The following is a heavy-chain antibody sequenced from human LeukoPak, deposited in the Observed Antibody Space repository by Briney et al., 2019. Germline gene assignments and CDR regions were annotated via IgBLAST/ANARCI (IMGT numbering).Heavy chain of an antibody. J-gene: IGHJ4*02. CDR3: ARLQGLGSPPFDY. D-gene: IGHD3-10*01. Sequence: PSETLSLTCTVSGGSISSRGYYWSWIRQPPGKGLEWIGSIYYSGSTYYNPSLKSRVTISVDTSKNQFSLELSSVTAADTAMYYCARLQGLGSPPFDYWGQGTLVTVSS. CDR1: GGSISSRGYY. CDR2: IYYSGST. V-gene: IGHV4-39*01.